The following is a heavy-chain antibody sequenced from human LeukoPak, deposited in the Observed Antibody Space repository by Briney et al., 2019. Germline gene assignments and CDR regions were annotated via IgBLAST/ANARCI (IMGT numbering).Heavy chain of an antibody. D-gene: IGHD6-13*01. CDR2: IKPDSGGT. CDR3: AKDPPHSSSAHSSSWSFDY. J-gene: IGHJ4*02. Sequence: ASVKVSCKASGYTFTDHYMHWVRQAPGQGLEWLGWIKPDSGGTNYAQNFQGRVTMTRDTSISTAYMELSRLRSDDTAVYYCAKDPPHSSSAHSSSWSFDYWGQGTLVTVSS. V-gene: IGHV1-2*02. CDR1: GYTFTDHY.